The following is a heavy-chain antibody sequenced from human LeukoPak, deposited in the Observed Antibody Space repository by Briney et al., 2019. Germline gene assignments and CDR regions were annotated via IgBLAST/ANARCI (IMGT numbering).Heavy chain of an antibody. CDR2: IYHSGST. V-gene: IGHV4-38-2*02. D-gene: IGHD3-10*01. J-gene: IGHJ5*02. CDR1: GYSISSGYY. CDR3: ARGKVGMVRGNNWFDP. Sequence: SETLSLTCTVSGYSISSGYYWGWIRQPPGKGLEWIGSIYHSGSTYYNPSLKSRVTISVDTSKNQFSLKLSSVTAAGTAVYYCARGKVGMVRGNNWFDPWGQGTLVTVSS.